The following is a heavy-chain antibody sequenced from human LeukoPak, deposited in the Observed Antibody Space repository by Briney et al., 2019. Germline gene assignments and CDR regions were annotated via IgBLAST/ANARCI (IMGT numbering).Heavy chain of an antibody. CDR2: ISSSSSYI. CDR3: ARERWGIVGATDY. V-gene: IGHV3-21*01. CDR1: GFTFSSYS. Sequence: PGRSLRLSCAASGFTFSSYSMNWVSQAPGKGLEWVSSISSSSSYIYYADSVKGRFTISRDNAKNSLYLQMNSLRAEDTAVYYCARERWGIVGATDYWGQGTLVTVSS. D-gene: IGHD1-26*01. J-gene: IGHJ4*02.